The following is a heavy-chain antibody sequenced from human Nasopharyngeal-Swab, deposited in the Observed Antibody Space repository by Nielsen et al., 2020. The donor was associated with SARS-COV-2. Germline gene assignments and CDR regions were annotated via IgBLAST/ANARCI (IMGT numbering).Heavy chain of an antibody. CDR2: LDHTGRP. J-gene: IGHJ6*02. Sequence: GSLRLSCAVHVGSFSGYYLSWVRQPPGKGLEWIGELDHTGRPNNNPSLQSRVTMSVDTSKNQFSLTLSSVTAADTAVYYCARGGYQLLLRNYYYGMDVWSQGTTVTVSS. D-gene: IGHD2-15*01. V-gene: IGHV4-34*01. CDR1: VGSFSGYY. CDR3: ARGGYQLLLRNYYYGMDV.